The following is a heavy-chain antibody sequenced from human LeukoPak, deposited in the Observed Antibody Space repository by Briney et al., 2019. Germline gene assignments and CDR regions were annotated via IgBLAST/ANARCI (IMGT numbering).Heavy chain of an antibody. Sequence: PGGSLRLSCAASGFTFSSYSMNWVRQAPGKGLEWVSSIISSSSYIYYTDSVKGRFTISRDNAKNSLYLQMNSLRAEDTAVYYCARRQRHTVTTKYAFDIWGQGTTVTVSS. V-gene: IGHV3-21*01. CDR1: GFTFSSYS. CDR2: IISSSSYI. D-gene: IGHD4-17*01. CDR3: ARRQRHTVTTKYAFDI. J-gene: IGHJ3*02.